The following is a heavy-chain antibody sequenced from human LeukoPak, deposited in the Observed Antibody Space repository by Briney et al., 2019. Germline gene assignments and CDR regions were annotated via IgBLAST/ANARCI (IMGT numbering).Heavy chain of an antibody. Sequence: PGGSLRLSCAVSGFIFRRYWMHWVRQVPGKGLVWVSRINSDGRTTRYADAVKGRFTISRDNAKNTLYLQMNSLSAEDTAMYYCARSMSGSRELWGQGTLVTVSP. CDR1: GFIFRRYW. V-gene: IGHV3-74*01. CDR3: ARSMSGSREL. CDR2: INSDGRTT. D-gene: IGHD1-26*01. J-gene: IGHJ4*02.